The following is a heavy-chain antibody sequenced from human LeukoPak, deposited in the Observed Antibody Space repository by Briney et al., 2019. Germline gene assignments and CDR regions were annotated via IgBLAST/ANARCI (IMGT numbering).Heavy chain of an antibody. Sequence: TSETLSLTCTVSGGSISSYYWSWIRQPPGKGLEWIGYIYYSGSTNYNPSLKSRVTISVDTSKNQFSLKLSSVTAADTAVYYWARGGGRGRLSHVGWGQGTLVTVSS. J-gene: IGHJ4*02. D-gene: IGHD3-16*01. CDR1: GGSISSYY. CDR3: ARGGGRGRLSHVG. CDR2: IYYSGST. V-gene: IGHV4-59*01.